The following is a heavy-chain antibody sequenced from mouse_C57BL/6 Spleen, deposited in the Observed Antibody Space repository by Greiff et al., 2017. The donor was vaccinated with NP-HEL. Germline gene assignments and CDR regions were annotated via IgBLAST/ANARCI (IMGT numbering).Heavy chain of an antibody. V-gene: IGHV1-76*01. Sequence: QVQLQQSGAELVRPGASVKLSCKASGYTFTDYYINWVKQRPGQGLEWIARIYPGSGNTYYNEKFKGKATLTAEKSSSTAYMQLSSLTSEDSAVYFCAREGDWDYWGQGTTLTVSS. CDR3: AREGDWDY. J-gene: IGHJ2*01. D-gene: IGHD4-1*01. CDR2: IYPGSGNT. CDR1: GYTFTDYY.